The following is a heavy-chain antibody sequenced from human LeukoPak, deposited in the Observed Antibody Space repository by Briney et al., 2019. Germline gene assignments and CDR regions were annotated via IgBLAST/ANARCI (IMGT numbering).Heavy chain of an antibody. CDR2: TDRDGKST. J-gene: IGHJ4*02. Sequence: GGSLRLSCAASGFTFSSHWMFWVRQAPGKGLVWVSQTDRDGKSTGYADSVKGRFTISRDNAKNTLYLQMNSLRAEDTAVYYCARGDYYYDSSGYYYVWGQGTLVTVSS. CDR1: GFTFSSHW. D-gene: IGHD3-22*01. V-gene: IGHV3-74*01. CDR3: ARGDYYYDSSGYYYV.